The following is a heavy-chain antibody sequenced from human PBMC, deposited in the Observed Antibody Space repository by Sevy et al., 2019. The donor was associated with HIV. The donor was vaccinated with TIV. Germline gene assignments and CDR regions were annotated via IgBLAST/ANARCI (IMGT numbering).Heavy chain of an antibody. V-gene: IGHV3-7*01. CDR1: GFTFSNYF. CDR2: IKQDGSEK. J-gene: IGHJ4*02. CDR3: ARRVPYRSSATIDY. D-gene: IGHD6-6*01. Sequence: GGSLRLSCAASGFTFSNYFMTWVRQAPGKGLEWVANIKQDGSEKYYVDSVKGRFTTSRDNAKNSLYLQMNSLRAEDTAVYYCARRVPYRSSATIDYWGQGTLVTVSS.